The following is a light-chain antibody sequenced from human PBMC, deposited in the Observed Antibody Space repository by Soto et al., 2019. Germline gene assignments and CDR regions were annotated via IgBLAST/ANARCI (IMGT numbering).Light chain of an antibody. CDR3: AAWDDSLNPWV. J-gene: IGLJ3*02. CDR1: SSNIGSNT. CDR2: SNN. V-gene: IGLV1-44*01. Sequence: QLVLTQPPSASGTPGQRVTISCSGSSSNIGSNTVNWYQQLPGTAPKLLIYSNNQRPSGVPDRFSGSKSGTSASLAISGLQSEDEADYYCAAWDDSLNPWVFGGGTKLTVL.